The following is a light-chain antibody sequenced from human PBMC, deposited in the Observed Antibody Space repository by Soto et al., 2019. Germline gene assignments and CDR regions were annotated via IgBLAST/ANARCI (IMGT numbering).Light chain of an antibody. V-gene: IGLV2-14*01. CDR1: SRAVGGYNY. Sequence: QSLLTQAASVSGAPGQSITISCTGTSRAVGGYNYVSWYQQHPGKAPKLMIYDVSNRPSGVSNRFSGSKSGNTASLTISGLQAEDEADYYCSSYTSSRGYVFGTGTKVTVL. CDR3: SSYTSSRGYV. CDR2: DVS. J-gene: IGLJ1*01.